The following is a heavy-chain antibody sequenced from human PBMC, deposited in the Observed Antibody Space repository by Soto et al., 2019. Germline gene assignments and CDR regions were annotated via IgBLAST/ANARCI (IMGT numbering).Heavy chain of an antibody. D-gene: IGHD3-10*01. J-gene: IGHJ4*02. V-gene: IGHV4-31*03. Sequence: QVQLQESGPGLVKPSQTLSLTCTVSDGSISSGDYYWSWIRQHPGKGRAWIGYIYYSGSTYYNPSLKSRVTLSVDTFKNQFYLKLSSVTAAETAVYYCERRVTMVRGVIHTPYFDYWGQGTLVTVSP. CDR3: ERRVTMVRGVIHTPYFDY. CDR2: IYYSGST. CDR1: DGSISSGDYY.